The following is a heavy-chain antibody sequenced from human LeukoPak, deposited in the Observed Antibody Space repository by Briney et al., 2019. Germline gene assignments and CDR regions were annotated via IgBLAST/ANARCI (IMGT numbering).Heavy chain of an antibody. CDR2: IIPIFGTA. V-gene: IGHV1-69*05. CDR3: ARASLGWLRKHYYFDY. J-gene: IGHJ4*02. CDR1: GGTFSSYA. Sequence: SVKVSCKASGGTFSSYAISWVRQAPGQGLEWMGRIIPIFGTANYAQKFQGRVTMTRNTSISTAYMELSSLRSEDTAVYYCARASLGWLRKHYYFDYWGQGTLVTVSS. D-gene: IGHD5-12*01.